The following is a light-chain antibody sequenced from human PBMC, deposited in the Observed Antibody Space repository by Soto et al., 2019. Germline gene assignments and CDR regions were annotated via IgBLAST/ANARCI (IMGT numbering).Light chain of an antibody. J-gene: IGLJ2*01. CDR3: HSFDSSLSGSV. CDR2: GNN. CDR1: SSNIGAGYG. Sequence: QSVMTQPPSVSGAPGQRVTISCTGSSSNIGAGYGVHWYQQFPGTAPKLLIYGNNNRPSGVPDRFSGSKSGTSASLAITGLQAEDEAYYFCHSFDSSLSGSVFGGGTKVTVL. V-gene: IGLV1-40*01.